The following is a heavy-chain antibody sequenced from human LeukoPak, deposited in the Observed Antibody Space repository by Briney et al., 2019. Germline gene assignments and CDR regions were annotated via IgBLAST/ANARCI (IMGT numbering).Heavy chain of an antibody. CDR2: IWYDGSTK. CDR1: GFTFSSYG. CDR3: AREWGRIAVAGGPGY. Sequence: GGSLRLSCAASGFTFSSYGMHWVRQAPGKGLEWVAVIWYDGSTKFHADSVRGRFTISRDNSANTLYLQMSSLRVEDTAVYYCAREWGRIAVAGGPGYWGQGALVTVSS. D-gene: IGHD6-19*01. J-gene: IGHJ4*02. V-gene: IGHV3-33*01.